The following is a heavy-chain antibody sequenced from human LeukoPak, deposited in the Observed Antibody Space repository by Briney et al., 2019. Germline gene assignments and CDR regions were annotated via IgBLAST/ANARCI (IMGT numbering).Heavy chain of an antibody. V-gene: IGHV3-48*01. CDR3: ARGDSNPSYYYYYMDV. J-gene: IGHJ6*03. CDR1: GFTFSSYS. D-gene: IGHD4-11*01. CDR2: ISSSSNI. Sequence: GGSLRLSCAASGFTFSSYSMNWVRQAPGKGLEWISYISSSSNIYYADSVKGRFTTSRDNAKNSLYLQMNSLRVEDTAVYYCARGDSNPSYYYYYMDVWGEGTTVTVSS.